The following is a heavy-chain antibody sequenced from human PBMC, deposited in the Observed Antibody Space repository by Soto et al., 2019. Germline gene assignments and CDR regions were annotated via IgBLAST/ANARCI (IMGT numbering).Heavy chain of an antibody. V-gene: IGHV4-30-4*02. D-gene: IGHD5-12*01. CDR2: IYYSGNT. J-gene: IGHJ6*02. CDR3: ARAYGGFDNGLDV. CDR1: GGSISSGYYY. Sequence: SETLSLTCSVSGGSISSGYYYWSWIRQPPGKGLEWIGNIYYSGNTYYNPSLKSRLIISIDTSKNQFSLKLSSVIAADTAVYYCARAYGGFDNGLDVWGQGTAVTVS.